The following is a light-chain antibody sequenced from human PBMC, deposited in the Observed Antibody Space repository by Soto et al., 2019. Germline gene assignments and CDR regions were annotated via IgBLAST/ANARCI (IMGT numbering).Light chain of an antibody. CDR3: QQYVSSPWA. CDR1: QSVTNSF. V-gene: IGKV3-20*01. CDR2: GAS. J-gene: IGKJ1*01. Sequence: EIVLRQSPATLSLSAGERATLXXRASQSVTNSFLAWYQQKPGQAPRXXIDGASRRATGIPDRFTGSGSGTDFTLTISRLEPEDFAVYYCQQYVSSPWAFGQGTKVDIK.